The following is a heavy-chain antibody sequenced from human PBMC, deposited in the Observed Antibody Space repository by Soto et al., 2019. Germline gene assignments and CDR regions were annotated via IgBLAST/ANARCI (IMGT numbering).Heavy chain of an antibody. Sequence: EVQLLESGGGLVQPGGSLRLSCAASGFTFSSYAMSWVRQAPGKGLEWVSAISGSGGSTYYADSVKGRFTISRDNSKNTLYLQMNSLRAEDTAVYYCANRDYYDSSGYRVAFDIWGQGTMVTVSS. CDR2: ISGSGGST. V-gene: IGHV3-23*01. D-gene: IGHD3-22*01. CDR3: ANRDYYDSSGYRVAFDI. CDR1: GFTFSSYA. J-gene: IGHJ3*02.